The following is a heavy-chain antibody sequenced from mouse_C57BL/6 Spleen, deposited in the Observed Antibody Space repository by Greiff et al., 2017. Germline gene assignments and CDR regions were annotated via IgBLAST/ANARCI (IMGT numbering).Heavy chain of an antibody. Sequence: QVQLQQSGAELVKPGASVKISCKASGYAFSSYWMNWVKQRPGKGLEWIGQIYPGDGDTNYNGKFKGKATLTADKSSSTAYMQLSSLTSEDSAVYFCARTVVAPHWYFDVWGTGTTVTVSS. V-gene: IGHV1-80*01. D-gene: IGHD1-1*01. CDR1: GYAFSSYW. J-gene: IGHJ1*03. CDR2: IYPGDGDT. CDR3: ARTVVAPHWYFDV.